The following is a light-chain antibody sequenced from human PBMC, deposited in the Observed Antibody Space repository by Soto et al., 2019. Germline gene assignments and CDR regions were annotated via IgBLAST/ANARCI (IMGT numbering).Light chain of an antibody. J-gene: IGKJ1*01. CDR3: QQYNNWPRT. Sequence: EIVMTQSPATLSVSPVERATLSRRASQSVSSNLAWYQQKPGQAPRLLIYGASTRATGFPVRFSGSGSGTEFTLTISSLQSEDFAVYYCQQYNNWPRTFGQGTKVDIK. V-gene: IGKV3-15*01. CDR2: GAS. CDR1: QSVSSN.